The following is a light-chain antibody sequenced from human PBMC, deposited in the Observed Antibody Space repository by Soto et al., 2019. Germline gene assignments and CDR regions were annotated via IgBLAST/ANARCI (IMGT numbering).Light chain of an antibody. J-gene: IGLJ2*01. Sequence: QSALTQPASVSGSPGQSITISCTGSSSDVGGSNFVSWYQQHPGKAPKLIIYDVTNRPSGVSVRFSGSKSGNTASLTISGLQVEDEADDYCSSYRSSSKLVLFGGGTKVTVL. CDR1: SSDVGGSNF. CDR3: SSYRSSSKLVL. CDR2: DVT. V-gene: IGLV2-14*03.